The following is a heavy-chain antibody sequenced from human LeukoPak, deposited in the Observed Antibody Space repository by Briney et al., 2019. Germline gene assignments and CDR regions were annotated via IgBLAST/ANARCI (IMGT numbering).Heavy chain of an antibody. D-gene: IGHD4-17*01. CDR3: AQATSVTTLFDY. J-gene: IGHJ4*02. Sequence: GGSLRLSCTASGFIFSSYGMTWVRQAPGKGLEWVSAISGSGSGGSTYYADSVKGRFTISRDNSKNTLYLQMNSLRVEDTAVYYCAQATSVTTLFDYWGQGTLVTVSS. CDR1: GFIFSSYG. CDR2: ISGSGSGGST. V-gene: IGHV3-23*01.